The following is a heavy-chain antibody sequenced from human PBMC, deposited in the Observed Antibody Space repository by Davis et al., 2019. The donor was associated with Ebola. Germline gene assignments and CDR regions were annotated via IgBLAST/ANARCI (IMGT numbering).Heavy chain of an antibody. D-gene: IGHD3-22*01. CDR1: GYSISSGYY. CDR3: ARALVTYYYDSSGYSSGYYYMDV. CDR2: IYYSGST. Sequence: PSETLSLTCTVSGYSISSGYYWGWIRQPPGKGLEWIGSIYYSGSTYYNPSLKSRVTISVDTSKNQFSLKLSSVTAADTAVYYCARALVTYYYDSSGYSSGYYYMDVWGKGTTVTVSS. J-gene: IGHJ6*03. V-gene: IGHV4-38-2*02.